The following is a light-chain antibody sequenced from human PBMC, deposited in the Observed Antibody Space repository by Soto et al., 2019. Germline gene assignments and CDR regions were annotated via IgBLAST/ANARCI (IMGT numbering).Light chain of an antibody. V-gene: IGKV1-39*01. CDR3: QQSYSTPFT. Sequence: DIQMTQSPSSLSASVGDRVTMTFRASQSISSYLNWYQQKPGKAPKPLIYAASSLQSGVPSRFSGSGSGTDFTLTISSLQPEDFATYYCQQSYSTPFTFGQGTRLEI. CDR2: AAS. J-gene: IGKJ5*01. CDR1: QSISSY.